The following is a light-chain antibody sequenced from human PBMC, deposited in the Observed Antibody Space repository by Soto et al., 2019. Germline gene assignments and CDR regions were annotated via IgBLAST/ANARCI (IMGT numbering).Light chain of an antibody. CDR3: QQYGSWT. CDR2: CTS. CDR1: QTISSNN. Sequence: EIVLTQSPGTLSVSPGERATLSCRASQTISSNNLAWYQQKPGQAPSLLIYCTSSRATGIPDRFSGSGSGTDFTLTISRLEPEDSAIYYCQQYGSWTFGQGTKVEI. J-gene: IGKJ1*01. V-gene: IGKV3-20*01.